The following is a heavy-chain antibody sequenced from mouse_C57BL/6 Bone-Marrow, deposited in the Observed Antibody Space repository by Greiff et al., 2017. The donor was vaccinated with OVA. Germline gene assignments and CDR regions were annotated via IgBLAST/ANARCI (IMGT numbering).Heavy chain of an antibody. CDR3: ARDLTAQATEDY. CDR1: GFTFSDFY. CDR2: SRNKANDYTT. D-gene: IGHD3-2*02. Sequence: EVKLMESGGGLVQSGRSLRLSCATSGFTFSDFYMEWVRQAPGKGLEWIAASRNKANDYTTEYSASVKGRFIVSRDTSQSILYLQMNALRAEDTAIYYCARDLTAQATEDYWGQGTSVTVSS. V-gene: IGHV7-1*01. J-gene: IGHJ4*01.